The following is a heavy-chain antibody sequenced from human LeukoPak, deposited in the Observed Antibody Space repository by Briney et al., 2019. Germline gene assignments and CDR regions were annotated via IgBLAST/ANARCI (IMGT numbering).Heavy chain of an antibody. J-gene: IGHJ6*03. CDR3: ARQGPGYCSGGSCYSWYYYYMDV. V-gene: IGHV4-39*01. CDR1: GGSISSSSYY. D-gene: IGHD2-15*01. CDR2: IYYSGST. Sequence: SETLSLTCTVSGGSISSSSYYWGWIRQPPGKGLEWIGSIYYSGSTYYNPSLKSRVTISVDTSKNQFSLKLSSVTAADTAVYYCARQGPGYCSGGSCYSWYYYYMDVWGKGTTVTISS.